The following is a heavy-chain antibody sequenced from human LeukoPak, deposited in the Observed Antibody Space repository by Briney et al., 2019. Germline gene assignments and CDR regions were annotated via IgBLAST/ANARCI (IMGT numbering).Heavy chain of an antibody. CDR2: INHSGST. D-gene: IGHD3-9*01. Sequence: SETLSLTCAVYGGSFSGYYWSWIRQPPGKGLEWIGEINHSGSTNYNPSLKSRVTISVDTSKNQFSLKLSSVTAADTAVHYCARGPYLTGYSLGAFDIWGQGTMVTVSS. V-gene: IGHV4-34*01. CDR1: GGSFSGYY. CDR3: ARGPYLTGYSLGAFDI. J-gene: IGHJ3*02.